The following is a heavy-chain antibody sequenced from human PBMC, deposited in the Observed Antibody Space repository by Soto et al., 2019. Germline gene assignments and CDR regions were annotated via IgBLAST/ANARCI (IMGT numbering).Heavy chain of an antibody. CDR2: IYHSGST. V-gene: IGHV4-38-2*02. CDR1: GYSISSGYY. Sequence: SETLSLTCAVSGYSISSGYYWGWIRQPPGKGLEWIGSIYHSGSTYYNPSLKSRVTISVDTSKNQFSLKLSSVTAADTAVYYCARDLLLTSFDTWGQGTLVTVSS. J-gene: IGHJ5*02. D-gene: IGHD3-22*01. CDR3: ARDLLLTSFDT.